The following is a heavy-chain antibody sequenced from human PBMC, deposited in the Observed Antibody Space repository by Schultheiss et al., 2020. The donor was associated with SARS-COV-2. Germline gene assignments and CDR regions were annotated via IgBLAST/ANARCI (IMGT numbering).Heavy chain of an antibody. CDR1: GYTFTGYY. CDR3: ARDQGHYDILTGYLTTTGWVDP. J-gene: IGHJ5*02. V-gene: IGHV1-2*02. CDR2: INPNSGGT. D-gene: IGHD3-9*01. Sequence: ASVKVSCKASGYTFTGYYMHWVRQAPGQGLEWMGWINPNSGGTNYAQKFQGRVTMTRDTSISTAYMELSSLRSEDTAVYYCARDQGHYDILTGYLTTTGWVDPWGRGALVTVSS.